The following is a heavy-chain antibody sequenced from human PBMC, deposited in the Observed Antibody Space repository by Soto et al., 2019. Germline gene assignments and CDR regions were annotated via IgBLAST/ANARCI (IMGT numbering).Heavy chain of an antibody. CDR1: GYTFTSYG. Sequence: SVKVSCKASGYTFTSYGIHWVRQAPGQRLEWTGWINAGNGNTKYSEKLQGRVNITRDTSASTAYLELSSLRSEDTAVYYCARDPNDSSASYNHYYSGMDVWGQGGTVTVSS. V-gene: IGHV1-3*01. D-gene: IGHD3-22*01. CDR2: INAGNGNT. J-gene: IGHJ6*02. CDR3: ARDPNDSSASYNHYYSGMDV.